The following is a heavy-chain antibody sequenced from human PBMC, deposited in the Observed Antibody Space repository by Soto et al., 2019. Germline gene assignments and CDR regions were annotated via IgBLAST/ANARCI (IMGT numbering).Heavy chain of an antibody. V-gene: IGHV1-18*01. D-gene: IGHD3-3*01. Sequence: APVKVSCKASGYTFTSYGINWVRHAPGQGLEWMGWISAYNGNTNYAQKLQGRVTMTTDTSTSTAYMELRRLRSDDTAVYYCARSYYDFWSAYYPGGYWYFDLCG. CDR2: ISAYNGNT. CDR3: ARSYYDFWSAYYPGGYWYFDL. CDR1: GYTFTSYG. J-gene: IGHJ2*01.